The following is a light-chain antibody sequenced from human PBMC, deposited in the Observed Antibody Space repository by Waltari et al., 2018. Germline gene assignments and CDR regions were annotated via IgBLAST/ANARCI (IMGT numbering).Light chain of an antibody. CDR3: QHYVRLPAT. Sequence: EIVLTQSPGTLSLSPGERATLSCWASQSVGKYLAWYQQKPGQAHRLLIYHTSNRATGIPDRFSGSGSGTDFSLTISRLEPEDFAVYYCQHYVRLPATFGQGTKVEIK. J-gene: IGKJ1*01. CDR2: HTS. CDR1: QSVGKY. V-gene: IGKV3-20*01.